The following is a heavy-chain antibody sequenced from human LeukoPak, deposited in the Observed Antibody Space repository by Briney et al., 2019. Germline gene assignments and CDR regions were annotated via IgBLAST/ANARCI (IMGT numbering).Heavy chain of an antibody. V-gene: IGHV4-39*01. Sequence: KPSETLSLTCTVSGGSISSSSYYWGWIRQPPGKGLEWIGSIYYSGSTYYNPSLKSRVTISVDTSKNQFSLKLSSVTAADTAVYYCARGSSSWPYYYYYYMDVWGKGTTVTVSS. J-gene: IGHJ6*03. CDR2: IYYSGST. CDR1: GGSISSSSYY. D-gene: IGHD6-13*01. CDR3: ARGSSSWPYYYYYYMDV.